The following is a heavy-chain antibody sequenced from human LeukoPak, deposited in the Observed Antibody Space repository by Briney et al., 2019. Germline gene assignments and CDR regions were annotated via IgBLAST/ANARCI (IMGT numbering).Heavy chain of an antibody. CDR3: ARSHSSGWFPSDY. V-gene: IGHV5-51*01. J-gene: IGHJ4*02. CDR1: GYSFTNYW. D-gene: IGHD6-19*01. CDR2: IYPGDPDT. Sequence: GESLKTSCKGSGYSFTNYWIGWVRQMPGKGLEWMGIIYPGDPDTRYSPSFQGQVTISADKSISTAYLQWSSLKASDTAMYYCARSHSSGWFPSDYWGQGTLVTVSS.